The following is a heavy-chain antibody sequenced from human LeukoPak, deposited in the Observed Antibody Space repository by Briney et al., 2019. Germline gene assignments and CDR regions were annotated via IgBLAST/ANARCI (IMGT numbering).Heavy chain of an antibody. CDR2: ISAYNGNT. D-gene: IGHD3-9*01. CDR3: ARVRRYFDWPTPPNFDY. Sequence: ASVKVSCKASGYTFTSYGISWVRQAPGQGLEWMGWISAYNGNTNYAQKLQGRVTMTTDTSTSTAYMELRSLRSDDTAVYYCARVRRYFDWPTPPNFDYWGQRTLVTVSS. J-gene: IGHJ4*02. V-gene: IGHV1-18*01. CDR1: GYTFTSYG.